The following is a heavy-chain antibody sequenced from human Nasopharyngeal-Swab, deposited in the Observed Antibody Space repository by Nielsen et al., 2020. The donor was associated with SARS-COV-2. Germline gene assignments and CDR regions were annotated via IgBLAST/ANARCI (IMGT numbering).Heavy chain of an antibody. D-gene: IGHD3-16*02. J-gene: IGHJ5*02. CDR3: ARGPNLWGSYRYKHWFDP. CDR1: GGSISSGGYY. CDR2: IYYSGST. V-gene: IGHV4-31*03. Sequence: SETLSLTCTVSGGSISSGGYYWSWIRQHPGKGLEWIGNIYYSGSTYYNPSLKSRVTISVDTSKNQFSLKLSSVTAADTAVYYCARGPNLWGSYRYKHWFDPWGQGTLVTVSS.